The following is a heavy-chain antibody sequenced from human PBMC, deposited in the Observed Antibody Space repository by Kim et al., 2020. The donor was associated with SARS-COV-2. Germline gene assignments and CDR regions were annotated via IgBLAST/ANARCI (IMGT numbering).Heavy chain of an antibody. CDR1: GYSFTSYW. D-gene: IGHD3-9*01. CDR3: ASTSFDWFQGDFDY. J-gene: IGHJ4*01. V-gene: IGHV5-51*01. Sequence: GESLKISCKGSGYSFTSYWIGWVRQMPGKGLEWMGIIYPGDSDTRYSPSFQGQVTISADKSISTAYLQWSSLKASDTAMYYCASTSFDWFQGDFDYWGQEPWSPSPQ. CDR2: IYPGDSDT.